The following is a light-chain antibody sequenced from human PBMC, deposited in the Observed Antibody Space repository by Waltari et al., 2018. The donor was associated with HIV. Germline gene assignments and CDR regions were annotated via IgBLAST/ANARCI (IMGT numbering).Light chain of an antibody. J-gene: IGLJ3*02. CDR2: DVT. CDR3: NSYTSSSTLV. Sequence: QSALTQPASVSGSPGQSITISCTGTSSDVGGYNSVSWYQQHPGKAPKLMIYDVTYRPSGVSNRFSGSKSGNTASLTISGLQAEDEADYYCNSYTSSSTLVFGGGTKLTVL. V-gene: IGLV2-14*03. CDR1: SSDVGGYNS.